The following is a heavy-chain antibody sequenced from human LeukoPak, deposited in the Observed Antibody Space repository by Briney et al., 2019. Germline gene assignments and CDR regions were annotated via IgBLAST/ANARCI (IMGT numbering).Heavy chain of an antibody. CDR3: AREGGARGLPDS. CDR1: GGSLSDYY. J-gene: IGHJ5*01. D-gene: IGHD3-16*01. V-gene: IGHV4-4*07. Sequence: SETLSLTCTVSGGSLSDYYWSWIRQPAGKGLEWIGRMSTSGSTYYNPSVKSRVTLSVNTSKNQFSLKLTSVTAADTAAYYCAREGGARGLPDSWGQGALVTVSS. CDR2: MSTSGST.